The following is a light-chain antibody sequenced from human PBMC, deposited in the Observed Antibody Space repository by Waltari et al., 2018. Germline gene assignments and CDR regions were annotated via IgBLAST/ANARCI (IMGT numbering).Light chain of an antibody. Sequence: SYELTQPSSASVSPGQTARIPCSGPVVANKYAQWFQQMPGQAPVLVIYKDTERPSGIPERFSGSTSGTTVTLTSSGAQVEDEADYYCYSAADNNRLVFGGGTKLTVL. CDR2: KDT. V-gene: IGLV3-27*01. J-gene: IGLJ2*01. CDR1: VVANKY. CDR3: YSAADNNRLV.